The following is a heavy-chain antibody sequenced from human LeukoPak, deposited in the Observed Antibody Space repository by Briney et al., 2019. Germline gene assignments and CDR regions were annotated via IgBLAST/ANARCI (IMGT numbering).Heavy chain of an antibody. CDR2: MNPDSGGT. V-gene: IGHV1-2*02. J-gene: IGHJ4*02. CDR1: GYTFTDYY. D-gene: IGHD3-16*01. Sequence: GASVKVSCKASGYTFTDYYIHWVRQAPGQGLEWMGWMNPDSGGTNYAQKFKGRVTMTRDTSINTAYMDLRRLTSDDTAIYYCTTRGGDTLMRTEAFVYWGLGTLVTVSS. CDR3: TTRGGDTLMRTEAFVY.